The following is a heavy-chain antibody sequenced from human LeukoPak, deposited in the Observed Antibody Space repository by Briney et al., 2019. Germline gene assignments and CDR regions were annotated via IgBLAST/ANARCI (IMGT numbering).Heavy chain of an antibody. Sequence: SETLSLTCTVSGGSISTNYWSWFRQPPGKGLEWIGYIYYSGSTNYNPSLKSRVTISIDTSKNQFSLNLSSVTAADTAAYYCARSERYSSGWYFYFDYWGQGTLVTVSS. CDR3: ARSERYSSGWYFYFDY. CDR1: GGSISTNY. J-gene: IGHJ4*02. V-gene: IGHV4-59*01. D-gene: IGHD6-19*01. CDR2: IYYSGST.